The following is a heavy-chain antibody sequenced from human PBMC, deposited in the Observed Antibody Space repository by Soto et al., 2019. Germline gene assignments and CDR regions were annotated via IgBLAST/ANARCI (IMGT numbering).Heavy chain of an antibody. J-gene: IGHJ6*02. CDR1: GGSISSSNW. V-gene: IGHV4-4*02. Sequence: QVQLQESGPGLVKPSGTLSLTCAVSGGSISSSNWWSWVRQPPGKGLEWIGEIYHSGSTNYNPSLKSRLTISVDKSKNQFSLKLNSVTAADTAVYYWARVSGSYYYGMDVWGQGTTVTVSS. CDR2: IYHSGST. CDR3: ARVSGSYYYGMDV.